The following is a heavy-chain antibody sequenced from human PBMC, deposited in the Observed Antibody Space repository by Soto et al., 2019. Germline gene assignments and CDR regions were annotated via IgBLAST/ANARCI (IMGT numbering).Heavy chain of an antibody. D-gene: IGHD6-13*01. CDR1: GFTFSSYG. CDR3: AKGIAAAGTWYYYYYGMDV. J-gene: IGHJ6*02. V-gene: IGHV3-30*18. Sequence: QVQLVESGGGVVQPGRSLRLSCAASGFTFSSYGMHWVRQAPGKGLEWVAVISYDGSNKYYADSVKGRFTISRDNSKNTLYLQMNSLRAEDTAVYYCAKGIAAAGTWYYYYYGMDVWGQGTTVTVSS. CDR2: ISYDGSNK.